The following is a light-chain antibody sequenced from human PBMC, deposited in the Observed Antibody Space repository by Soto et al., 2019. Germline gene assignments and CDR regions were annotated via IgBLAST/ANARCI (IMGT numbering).Light chain of an antibody. CDR1: QRVSST. V-gene: IGKV3-20*01. J-gene: IGKJ5*01. CDR3: QQYGSSPRIT. CDR2: GAS. Sequence: VMPQSHATLYVPPGERATLSCRASQRVSSTLAWYQQKPGQAPRLLFYGASSRATGIPDRFSGSGSGTDFTLTISRLEPGDFAVYYCQQYGSSPRITFCQGTRLQIK.